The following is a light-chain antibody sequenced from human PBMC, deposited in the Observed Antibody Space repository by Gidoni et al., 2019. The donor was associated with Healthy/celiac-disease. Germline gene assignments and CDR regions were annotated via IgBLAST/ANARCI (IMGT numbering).Light chain of an antibody. J-gene: IGKJ2*01. CDR2: GAS. Sequence: GERATLSCRASQSVSSNLAWYQQKPGQAPRLLIYGASTRATGIPARFSGSGSGTEFTLTISSLQSEDFAVYYCQQYNNWPLYTFGQGTKLEIK. V-gene: IGKV3-15*01. CDR1: QSVSSN. CDR3: QQYNNWPLYT.